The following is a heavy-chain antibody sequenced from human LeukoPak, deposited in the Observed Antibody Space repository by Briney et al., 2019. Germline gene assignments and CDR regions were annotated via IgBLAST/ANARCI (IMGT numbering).Heavy chain of an antibody. CDR1: GFTLDDYG. V-gene: IGHV3-20*04. CDR2: INWNGGST. CDR3: AREGYSYGVFDY. J-gene: IGHJ4*02. Sequence: GGSLRLSCAASGFTLDDYGMSWVRQAPGKGLEWVSGINWNGGSTGYAECVKGRFTISRDNAKNSLYLQMNRLRAEDTALYYCAREGYSYGVFDYWGQGTLVTVSS. D-gene: IGHD5-18*01.